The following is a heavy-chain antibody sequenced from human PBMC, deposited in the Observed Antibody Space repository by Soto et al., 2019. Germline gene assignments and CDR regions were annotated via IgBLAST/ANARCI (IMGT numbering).Heavy chain of an antibody. J-gene: IGHJ2*01. CDR3: AREIMPLTNDWYFDL. V-gene: IGHV4-30-4*01. Sequence: QEQLQESGPGLVKPSETLSLTCTVSGGSISGGVHSWSWIRQPPGKGLEWIGHIFDSGSTYYNPSLKIRMTITVDTSKNQFSLRLSSVAAADTAVYYCAREIMPLTNDWYFDLWGRGTLVTVSS. CDR1: GGSISGGVHS. CDR2: IFDSGST. D-gene: IGHD2-8*01.